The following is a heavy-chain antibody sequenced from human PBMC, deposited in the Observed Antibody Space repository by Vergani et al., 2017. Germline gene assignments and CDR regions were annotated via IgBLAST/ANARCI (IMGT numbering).Heavy chain of an antibody. J-gene: IGHJ4*02. Sequence: EVQLVESGGGLVQPGGSLRLSCAASGFTFGDYDMNWVRQAPGKGLEWVSRVKWNGDSSVYADSVKGRFTISRDNAKNSLYLQMTSLRAEDTAFYYCARRGSGNTYYFDYWGQGALVTVSS. CDR2: VKWNGDSS. CDR1: GFTFGDYD. CDR3: ARRGSGNTYYFDY. V-gene: IGHV3-20*04. D-gene: IGHD3-10*01.